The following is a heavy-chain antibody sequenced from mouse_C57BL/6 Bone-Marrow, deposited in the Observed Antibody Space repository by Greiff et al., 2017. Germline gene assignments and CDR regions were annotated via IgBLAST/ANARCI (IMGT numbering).Heavy chain of an antibody. CDR2: ISYDGSN. D-gene: IGHD1-1*01. V-gene: IGHV3-6*01. J-gene: IGHJ1*03. CDR3: ARERHYSGSSLHYPCWYFDV. CDR1: GYSITSGYY. Sequence: EVQRVESGPGLVKPSQSLSLTCSVTGYSITSGYYWNWIRQFPGNKLEWMGYISYDGSNNYNPSLKNRISITRDTSKNQFFLKLKSVTTEDTATYYCARERHYSGSSLHYPCWYFDVWGTGTTVTVSS.